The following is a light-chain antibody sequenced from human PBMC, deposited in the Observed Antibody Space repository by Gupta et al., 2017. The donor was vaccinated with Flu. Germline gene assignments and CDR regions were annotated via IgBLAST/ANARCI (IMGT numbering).Light chain of an antibody. V-gene: IGKV3-15*01. J-gene: IGKJ1*01. CDR2: GAS. Sequence: EIVITQSPATLSVSPGERATLPCRASQSVSSNLAWYQQKPGQAPRLLIYGASTRATGIPARFSGSGSGTEFTLTISSLQSEDFAVYYCQQDNNWPRTFGQGTKVEIK. CDR1: QSVSSN. CDR3: QQDNNWPRT.